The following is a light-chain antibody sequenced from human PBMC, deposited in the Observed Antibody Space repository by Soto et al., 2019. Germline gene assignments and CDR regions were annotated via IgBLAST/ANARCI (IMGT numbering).Light chain of an antibody. V-gene: IGLV2-14*03. J-gene: IGLJ1*01. CDR2: DVS. Sequence: QSALTQPASVSGSPGHSITISCTGTSSDVGGYNYVSWYQHHPGKAPKLIIYDVSNRPSGVSNRFSGSKSGNTASLTISGLQPEDEADYYCSSYTTSNTRQIVFGTGTKITVL. CDR1: SSDVGGYNY. CDR3: SSYTTSNTRQIV.